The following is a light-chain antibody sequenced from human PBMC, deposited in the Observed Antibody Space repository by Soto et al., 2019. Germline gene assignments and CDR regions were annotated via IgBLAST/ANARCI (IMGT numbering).Light chain of an antibody. CDR2: WAS. CDR1: QSVLYSPNNNNY. CDR3: QQYNNWPRA. V-gene: IGKV4-1*01. Sequence: DIVMTQSPDSLAVSLGERATINCKSSQSVLYSPNNNNYLAWFQQKPGQPPRLLFYWASTRHSGVPDRFSGSGSGTDFTLTISSLQAEDVAVYYCQQYNNWPRAFGQGTRLEIK. J-gene: IGKJ5*01.